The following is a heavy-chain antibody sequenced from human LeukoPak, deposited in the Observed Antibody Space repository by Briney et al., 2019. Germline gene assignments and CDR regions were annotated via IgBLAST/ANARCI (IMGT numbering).Heavy chain of an antibody. CDR3: ARGFPDKVWGNSRPTAGYFQH. V-gene: IGHV4-34*01. Sequence: KPSETLSLTSAVYGGPFSGYYWSWIRPPPGEALEWIGEVNESGSTNYNTPLERRVTMSVDTSKKQFFLKLSSVTAADTAVYYCARGFPDKVWGNSRPTAGYFQHWGQGTLVTVSS. D-gene: IGHD3-16*02. J-gene: IGHJ1*01. CDR2: VNESGST. CDR1: GGPFSGYY.